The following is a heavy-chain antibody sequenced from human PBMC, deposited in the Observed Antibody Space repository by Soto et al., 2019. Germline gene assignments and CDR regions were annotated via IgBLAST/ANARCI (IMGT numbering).Heavy chain of an antibody. V-gene: IGHV1-69*12. J-gene: IGHJ3*02. D-gene: IGHD2-8*01. Sequence: QVQLVQSGTEVKKPGSSVKVSCKASGGTFSRHAVNWVRQAPGQGLEWMGAILPIVDATNDAQKFQDRVTITADECTCSLYLGLRSVRSGDTAVYFCAFAPPNGVSEHDAFDIWGQG. CDR2: ILPIVDAT. CDR1: GGTFSRHA. CDR3: AFAPPNGVSEHDAFDI.